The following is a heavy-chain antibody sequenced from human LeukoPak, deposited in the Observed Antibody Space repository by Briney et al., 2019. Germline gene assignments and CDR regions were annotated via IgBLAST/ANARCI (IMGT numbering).Heavy chain of an antibody. CDR1: GGSISSSSYY. J-gene: IGHJ4*02. Sequence: SSETLSLTCTVSGGSISSSSYYWGWIRQPPGKGLEWIGSIYYSGGTNYNPSFKSRVFMSVDPSKSQLALNLRSVTAADTAVYYCARHGTAGGRLVNWGQGTLVSVSS. CDR2: IYYSGGT. D-gene: IGHD6-13*01. V-gene: IGHV4-39*06. CDR3: ARHGTAGGRLVN.